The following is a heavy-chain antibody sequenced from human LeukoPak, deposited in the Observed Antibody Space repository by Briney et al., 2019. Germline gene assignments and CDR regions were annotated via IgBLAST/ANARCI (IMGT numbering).Heavy chain of an antibody. CDR2: IVFGSGNT. J-gene: IGHJ4*02. CDR1: GSIFTSTA. Sequence: GASVRVSCKASGSIFTSTAMQWVRQARGQRLEWIGWIVFGSGNTDYAQKLQERVTITRNTSISTAYMELSSLRSEDTAVYYCAREGMSGHFDYWGQGTLVTVSS. D-gene: IGHD3-10*01. CDR3: AREGMSGHFDY. V-gene: IGHV1-58*02.